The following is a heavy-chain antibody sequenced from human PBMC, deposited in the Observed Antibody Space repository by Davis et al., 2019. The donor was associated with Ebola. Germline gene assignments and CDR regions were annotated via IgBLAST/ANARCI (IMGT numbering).Heavy chain of an antibody. CDR2: INSDGSDT. Sequence: HTGGSLRLSCAASGFTFSSYWMHWVRQAPGKGLMWVSRINSDGSDTIYADPVKGRFTVSRDNAKNTLYLQMSSLRAEDTAVYYCARDSGRNYSPGYYGMDVWGQGTTVTVSS. CDR1: GFTFSSYW. V-gene: IGHV3-74*01. J-gene: IGHJ6*02. CDR3: ARDSGRNYSPGYYGMDV. D-gene: IGHD1-7*01.